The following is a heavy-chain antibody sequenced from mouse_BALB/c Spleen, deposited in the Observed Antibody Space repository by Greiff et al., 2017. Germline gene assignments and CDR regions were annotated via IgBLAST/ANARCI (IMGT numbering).Heavy chain of an antibody. CDR1: GYTFTDYA. CDR2: ISTYYGDA. J-gene: IGHJ4*01. V-gene: IGHV1S137*01. Sequence: QVQLQQSGAELVRPGVSVKISCKGSGYTFTDYAMHWVKQSHAKSLEWIGVISTYYGDASYNQKFKGKATMTVDKSSSTAYMELARLTSEDSAIYYCARSRTLLRLPLYAMDYWGQGTSVTVSS. D-gene: IGHD1-2*01. CDR3: ARSRTLLRLPLYAMDY.